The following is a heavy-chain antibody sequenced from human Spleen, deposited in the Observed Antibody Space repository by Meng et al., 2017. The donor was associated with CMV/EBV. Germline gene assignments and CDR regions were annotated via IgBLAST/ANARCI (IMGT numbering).Heavy chain of an antibody. J-gene: IGHJ4*02. CDR2: IYYSGST. CDR3: ARARKGTGYYYDSSGYPSFIDY. D-gene: IGHD3-22*01. Sequence: GSLRLSCTVSGGSISSSSYYWGWIRQPPGKGLEWIGSIYYSGSTYYNPSLKSRVTISVDTSKNQFSLKLSSVTAADTAVYYCARARKGTGYYYDSSGYPSFIDYWGQGTLVTVSS. V-gene: IGHV4-39*07. CDR1: GGSISSSSYY.